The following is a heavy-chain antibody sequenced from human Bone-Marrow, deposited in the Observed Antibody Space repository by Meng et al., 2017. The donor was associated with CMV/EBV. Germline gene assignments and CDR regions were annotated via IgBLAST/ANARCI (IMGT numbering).Heavy chain of an antibody. CDR1: GGSVSSGSYY. CDR3: ARALKLKSYDFWSGYYTDWFDP. Sequence: GSLRLSCTVSGGSVSSGSYYWSWIRQPPGKGLEWIGYIYYSGSTNYNPSLKSRVTISVDTSKNQFSLKLSSVTAADTAVYYCARALKLKSYDFWSGYYTDWFDPWGQGTLVTVSS. J-gene: IGHJ5*02. V-gene: IGHV4-61*01. CDR2: IYYSGST. D-gene: IGHD3-3*01.